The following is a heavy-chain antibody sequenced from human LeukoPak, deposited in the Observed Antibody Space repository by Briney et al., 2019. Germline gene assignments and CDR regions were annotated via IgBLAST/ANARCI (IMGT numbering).Heavy chain of an antibody. CDR3: ARGTPRYSGSCGDY. D-gene: IGHD6-13*01. V-gene: IGHV4-39*07. CDR1: GGSISSSSYY. CDR2: IYYSGST. J-gene: IGHJ4*02. Sequence: SETLSLTCAVSGGSISSSSYYWGWVRQPPGKGLEWNGSIYYSGSTYYNPSLKSRVTISVDTSKNQFSLKLSSVTAADTAVYYCARGTPRYSGSCGDYWGQGTLVTVSS.